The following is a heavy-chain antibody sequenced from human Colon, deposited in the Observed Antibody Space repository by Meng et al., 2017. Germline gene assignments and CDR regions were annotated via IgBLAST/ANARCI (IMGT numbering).Heavy chain of an antibody. Sequence: QVQLVQSGAEVKKPGASVTVSCKASGYTLYIHWVRLRPGEGLEWMGRINPRTGDTKSAQSFQGRVTMTRDTSTTTFSMDLRSLTTDDSAIYFCARESDDGGSFDLWGQGTLVTVSS. J-gene: IGHJ4*02. CDR1: GYTLY. D-gene: IGHD2-15*01. CDR2: INPRTGDT. CDR3: ARESDDGGSFDL. V-gene: IGHV1-2*06.